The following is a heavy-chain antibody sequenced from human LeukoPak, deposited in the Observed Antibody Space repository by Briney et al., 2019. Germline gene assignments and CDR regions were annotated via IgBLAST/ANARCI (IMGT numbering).Heavy chain of an antibody. D-gene: IGHD3-10*01. J-gene: IGHJ4*02. CDR2: INPNSGGT. CDR3: APSSKYYFDY. V-gene: IGHV1-2*02. Sequence: ASVKVSCKASGYIFSTYFIHLVRQAPGQGLEWMGWINPNSGGTNYAQKFQGRVTMTRDTSISTAYMELSRLRSDDTAVYYCAPSSKYYFDYWGQGTLVTVSS. CDR1: GYIFSTYF.